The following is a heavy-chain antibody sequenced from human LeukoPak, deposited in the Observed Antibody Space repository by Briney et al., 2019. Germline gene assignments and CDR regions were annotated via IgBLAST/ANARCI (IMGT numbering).Heavy chain of an antibody. V-gene: IGHV4-59*01. CDR3: ARDYGDIPPDWYFDL. CDR1: GGSISSSY. CDR2: IYYTGST. D-gene: IGHD4-17*01. J-gene: IGHJ2*01. Sequence: SETLSLTCTVSGGSISSSYWSWIRQPPGKGLEWIGYIYYTGSTTYNPSLKSRVTISVDTSKNQFSLKLRSVTAADTAVYYCARDYGDIPPDWYFDLWGRGTLVTVSS.